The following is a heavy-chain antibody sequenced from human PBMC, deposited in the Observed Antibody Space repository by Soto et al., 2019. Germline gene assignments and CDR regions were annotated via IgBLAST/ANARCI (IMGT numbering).Heavy chain of an antibody. Sequence: GGSLRLSCAVSGFTFGNAWMTWVRQAPGKGLEWVGRIKSKNDGGTTDYAALVKGRFTITRDDSENTVYLQMSSLRAEDTAVYYCAREVIAATGTIRWFDPWGQGTLVTVSS. CDR1: GFTFGNAW. D-gene: IGHD6-25*01. J-gene: IGHJ5*02. CDR2: IKSKNDGGTT. V-gene: IGHV3-15*05. CDR3: AREVIAATGTIRWFDP.